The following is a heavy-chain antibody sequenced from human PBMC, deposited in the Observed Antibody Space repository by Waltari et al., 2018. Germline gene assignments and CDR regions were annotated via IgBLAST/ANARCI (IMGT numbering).Heavy chain of an antibody. CDR2: IYWDNDK. Sequence: QTTLKESGPTLRKPTQPLTVPSPFSGFPLPPPGVGAGWIGQPPGKALEWLAVIYWDNDKRYSPSLRNRLTITKDTSKNQVVLTMTNVDPVDTATYFCAHRALADTAMGWDFGSWDYWGQGALVTVSS. V-gene: IGHV2-5*02. CDR3: AHRALADTAMGWDFGSWDY. CDR1: GFPLPPPGVG. J-gene: IGHJ4*02. D-gene: IGHD5-18*01.